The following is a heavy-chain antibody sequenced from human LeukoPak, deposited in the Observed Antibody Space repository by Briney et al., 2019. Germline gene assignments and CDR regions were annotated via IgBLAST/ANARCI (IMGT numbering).Heavy chain of an antibody. J-gene: IGHJ6*03. CDR1: GGSISSSSYY. CDR3: ATARLPNYMDV. V-gene: IGHV4-39*07. CDR2: IYYSGRT. D-gene: IGHD1-14*01. Sequence: SETLSLTCTVSGGSISSSSYYWGWIRQPPGKGLEWIGTIYYSGRTSYNPSLKSRVTISVDTSKNQFSLNLRSMTAADTAVYYCATARLPNYMDVWGKGTTVTISS.